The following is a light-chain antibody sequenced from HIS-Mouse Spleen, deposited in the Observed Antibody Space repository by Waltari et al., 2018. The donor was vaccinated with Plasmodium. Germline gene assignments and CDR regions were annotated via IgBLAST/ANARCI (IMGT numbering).Light chain of an antibody. Sequence: SYELTQPPSVSVSPGQTARITCSGDALPTKYAYWYQQKSGQAPVLVNYEDSKRPSGSPERFSGSSSGTMATLTISGAQVEDEADYYCYSTDSSGNHRVFGGGTKLTVL. J-gene: IGLJ3*02. CDR1: ALPTKY. V-gene: IGLV3-10*01. CDR2: EDS. CDR3: YSTDSSGNHRV.